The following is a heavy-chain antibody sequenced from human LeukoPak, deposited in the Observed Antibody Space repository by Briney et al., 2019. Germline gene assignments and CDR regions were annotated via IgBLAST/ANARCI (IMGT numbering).Heavy chain of an antibody. V-gene: IGHV4-61*01. D-gene: IGHD5-18*01. CDR2: IYYSGST. Sequence: PSETLSLACTVSGASVSSGRYYESWIRQPPGKGLEWIGYIYYSGSTNYNPSLRSRVTISIDTSKNQFSLSLSSVTAADTAVYYCAGGYSNGSGYWGQGTLVTVSS. CDR1: GASVSSGRYY. J-gene: IGHJ4*02. CDR3: AGGYSNGSGY.